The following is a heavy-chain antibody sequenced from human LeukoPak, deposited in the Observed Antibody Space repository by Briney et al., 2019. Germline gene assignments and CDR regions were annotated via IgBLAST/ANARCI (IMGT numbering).Heavy chain of an antibody. Sequence: GGSLRLSCAASGFTFKSYGLHWVRRAPGKGLEWVAFIRNDGKTQYYADSVKGRFTISRDNSRNTMFLQMNSLRPEDTAVYYCARLYATSWGVFDPWGRGTLVTVSS. CDR3: ARLYATSWGVFDP. CDR1: GFTFKSYG. CDR2: IRNDGKTQ. D-gene: IGHD2-2*01. V-gene: IGHV3-30*02. J-gene: IGHJ2*01.